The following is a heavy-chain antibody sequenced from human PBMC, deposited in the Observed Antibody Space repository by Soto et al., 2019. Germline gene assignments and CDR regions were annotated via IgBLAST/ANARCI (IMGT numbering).Heavy chain of an antibody. CDR2: INKDESQK. J-gene: IGHJ4*02. CDR3: ATKVVIGGIGFVDY. CDR1: GFTFSSYW. V-gene: IGHV3-7*01. Sequence: EVQLVESGGGLVQTGGSLRLSCVASGFTFSSYWMNWVRQAPGEGLEWVANINKDESQKYYADSVKGRFSISRDNARNALYLKMNSLRVEDAAVYYCATKVVIGGIGFVDYWGQGILGTVSS. D-gene: IGHD2-15*01.